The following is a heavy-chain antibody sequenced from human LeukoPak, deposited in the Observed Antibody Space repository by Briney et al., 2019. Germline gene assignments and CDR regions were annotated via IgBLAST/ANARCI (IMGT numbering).Heavy chain of an antibody. D-gene: IGHD5-18*01. V-gene: IGHV4-39*01. CDR1: GGSLSSSSAY. Sequence: SETLSLTCTVSGGSLSSSSAYWGWIRQPPGKGLEWIGSIYYSKNTYYNPSLKSRVTISADTSKNQFSLTLGSVSATDTAVYYCVSPRGFSYGYFDYWGQGTLVTVSS. CDR2: IYYSKNT. J-gene: IGHJ4*02. CDR3: VSPRGFSYGYFDY.